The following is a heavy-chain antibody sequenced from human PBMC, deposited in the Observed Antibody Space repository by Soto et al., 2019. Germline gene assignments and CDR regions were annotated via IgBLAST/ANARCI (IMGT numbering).Heavy chain of an antibody. J-gene: IGHJ6*03. CDR2: IYYSGST. V-gene: IGHV4-39*01. D-gene: IGHD3-3*01. CDR3: ARLPGEICGVVITTPGYYYYMDV. CDR1: GRSISSSSYY. Sequence: PSETLSLTCTVSGRSISSSSYYWGWIRQPPGKGLEWIGSIYYSGSTYYNPSLKSRVTISVDTSKNQFSLKLSSVTAADTAVYYCARLPGEICGVVITTPGYYYYMDVWGKGTTVTVSS.